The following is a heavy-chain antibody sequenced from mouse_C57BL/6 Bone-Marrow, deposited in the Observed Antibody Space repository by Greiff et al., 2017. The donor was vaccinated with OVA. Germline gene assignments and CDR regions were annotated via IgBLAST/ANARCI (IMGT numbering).Heavy chain of an antibody. CDR1: GFTFSDFY. Sequence: EVKVVESGGGLVQSGRSLRLSCATSGFTFSDFYMEWVRQAPGKGLEWIAASRNKANDYTTEYSASVKGRFIVSRDTSQSILYLQMNALRAEDTAIYYCARDARGGYFYWYFDVWGTGTTVTVSS. CDR3: ARDARGGYFYWYFDV. CDR2: SRNKANDYTT. J-gene: IGHJ1*03. V-gene: IGHV7-1*01. D-gene: IGHD2-3*01.